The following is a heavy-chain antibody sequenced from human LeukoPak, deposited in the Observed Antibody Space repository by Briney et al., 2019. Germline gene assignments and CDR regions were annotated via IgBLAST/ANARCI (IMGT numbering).Heavy chain of an antibody. J-gene: IGHJ4*02. V-gene: IGHV1-46*01. CDR3: ARRGVGYGGNFGY. CDR2: ITPSGGI. Sequence: ASVKVSCKASGYTFSNYDMNWVRQAPGQGLEWMGMITPSGGISYAQKFQGRVTMTRDMSTNTVYMELSSLRSEDTAVYYCARRGVGYGGNFGYWGQGTLVTVSS. D-gene: IGHD4-23*01. CDR1: GYTFSNYD.